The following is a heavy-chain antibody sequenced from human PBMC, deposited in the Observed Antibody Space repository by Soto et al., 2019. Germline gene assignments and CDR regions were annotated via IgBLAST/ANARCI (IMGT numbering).Heavy chain of an antibody. J-gene: IGHJ1*01. Sequence: PGGSLRLSCAASWFSFTNAWMSWVRHAPGKGLEWVGLITNKNYGGTTVYAAPVKGRFTISRDDSKNTLYLQMNSLKTEDTAVYYCTTARGTYGDEYFQHWGQGTLVTVSS. CDR3: TTARGTYGDEYFQH. CDR1: WFSFTNAW. V-gene: IGHV3-15*01. CDR2: ITNKNYGGTT. D-gene: IGHD4-17*01.